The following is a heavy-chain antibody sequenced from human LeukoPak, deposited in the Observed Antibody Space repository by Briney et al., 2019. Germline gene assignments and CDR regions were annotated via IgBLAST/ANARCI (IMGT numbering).Heavy chain of an antibody. J-gene: IGHJ3*02. CDR1: GGSISSSSYY. D-gene: IGHD2-2*01. V-gene: IGHV4-39*01. Sequence: SETLSLTCTVSGGSISSSSYYWGWIRQPPGKGLEWIVSIYYSGSTYYNPSLKSRVTISVDTSKNQFSLKLSSVTAADTAVYYCARRNEECSSTSFPLRDAFDIWGQGTMVTVSS. CDR3: ARRNEECSSTSFPLRDAFDI. CDR2: IYYSGST.